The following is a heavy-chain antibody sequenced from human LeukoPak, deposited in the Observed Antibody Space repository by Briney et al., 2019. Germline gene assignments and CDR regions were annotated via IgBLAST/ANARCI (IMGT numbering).Heavy chain of an antibody. Sequence: PGRSLRLSCAASGFTFSNYGMHWVRQAPGKGLEWVAVISFDGGNKYFAESVKGRFTISRDNSKNTLYLQMNSLRPEDTAVYYCAKQVAGNPLYFDYWGQGTLVTVSS. CDR3: AKQVAGNPLYFDY. CDR1: GFTFSNYG. CDR2: ISFDGGNK. J-gene: IGHJ4*02. V-gene: IGHV3-30*18. D-gene: IGHD6-19*01.